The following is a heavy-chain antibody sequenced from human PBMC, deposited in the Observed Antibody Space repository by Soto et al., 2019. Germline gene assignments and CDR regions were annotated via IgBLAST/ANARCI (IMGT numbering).Heavy chain of an antibody. V-gene: IGHV4-38-2*01. J-gene: IGHJ4*02. CDR3: ARRIVATNLYYFDY. D-gene: IGHD5-12*01. CDR2: SYHSGST. Sequence: XETLTLTCAVSGYSISSGYYWGLSRQPPGKGLEWIGSSYHSGSTYYNPSLKSRVTISVDTSKNQFSLKLSSVTAADTAVYYCARRIVATNLYYFDYWGQGTLVTVSS. CDR1: GYSISSGYY.